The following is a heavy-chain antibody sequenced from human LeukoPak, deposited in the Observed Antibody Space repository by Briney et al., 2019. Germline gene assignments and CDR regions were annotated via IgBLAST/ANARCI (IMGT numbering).Heavy chain of an antibody. CDR3: ARPMVRGVIQSWFDP. V-gene: IGHV5-51*01. Sequence: GESLKISCKGSGYSFTSYWIGWVRQMPGKGLERMGIIYPGDSDTRYSPSFQGQVTISADKSISTAYLQWSSLKASDTAMYYCARPMVRGVIQSWFDPWGQGTLVTVSS. D-gene: IGHD3-10*01. CDR2: IYPGDSDT. CDR1: GYSFTSYW. J-gene: IGHJ5*02.